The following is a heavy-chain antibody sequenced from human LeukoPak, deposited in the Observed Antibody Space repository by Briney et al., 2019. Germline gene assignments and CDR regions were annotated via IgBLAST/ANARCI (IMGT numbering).Heavy chain of an antibody. V-gene: IGHV4-59*01. CDR1: GGSISSYY. J-gene: IGHJ5*02. CDR2: IYYSGST. Sequence: SETLSLTCTVSGGSISSYYWSRIRQPPGKGLEWIGYIYYSGSTNYNPSLKSRVTISVDTSKNQFSLKLSSVTAADTAVYYCARGGRGLNWFDPWGQGTLVTVSP. CDR3: ARGGRGLNWFDP. D-gene: IGHD2-15*01.